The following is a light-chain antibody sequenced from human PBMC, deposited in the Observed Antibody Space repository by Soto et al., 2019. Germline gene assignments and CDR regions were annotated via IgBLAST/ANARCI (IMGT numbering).Light chain of an antibody. J-gene: IGLJ1*01. CDR2: VNT. V-gene: IGLV1-40*01. CDR3: QSYDSSLISLI. Sequence: QSVLTQPPSVSGAPGQRVTTSCTGSNSNIGADYGVSWYRQFPGTAPKLLIYVNTNRPSGVPDRFSGSKSGSSASLAITRLQVEDEAGYYCQSYDSSLISLIFGPGT. CDR1: NSNIGADYG.